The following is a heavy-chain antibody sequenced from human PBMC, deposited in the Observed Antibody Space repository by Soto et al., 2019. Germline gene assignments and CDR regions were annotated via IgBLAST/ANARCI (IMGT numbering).Heavy chain of an antibody. Sequence: EVQLLESGGGLVQPGGSLTLSCAASGFTFSTYAMGWVRQAPGKGLEWVSTIQGRDDTTFYADSVRGRFTISRDNSKNTMSLQMNTLRGDDTAVYYCAKETDPRCWYGVDYWGQGALVTVSS. J-gene: IGHJ4*02. D-gene: IGHD2-15*01. CDR3: AKETDPRCWYGVDY. V-gene: IGHV3-23*01. CDR2: IQGRDDTT. CDR1: GFTFSTYA.